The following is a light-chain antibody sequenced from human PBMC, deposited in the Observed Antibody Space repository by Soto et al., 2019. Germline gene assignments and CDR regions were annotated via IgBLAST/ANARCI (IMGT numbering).Light chain of an antibody. CDR2: EVS. Sequence: QSALTQPASVSGSPGQSITISCTGTSSDVGGYNYVSWYQQHPGKAPKVIIYEVSNRPSGGSSRFSGSKSGDTASLTISGLQAEDEADYYCSSYTSSSTFVLFGGGTQLTVL. J-gene: IGLJ2*01. V-gene: IGLV2-14*01. CDR3: SSYTSSSTFVL. CDR1: SSDVGGYNY.